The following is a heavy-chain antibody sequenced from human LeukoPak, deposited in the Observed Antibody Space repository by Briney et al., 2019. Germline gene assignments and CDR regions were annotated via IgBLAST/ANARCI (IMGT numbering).Heavy chain of an antibody. CDR1: GGTFSSYA. V-gene: IGHV1-69*05. D-gene: IGHD1-26*01. CDR3: ARDRTSYYMLNSFDY. Sequence: ASVKVSCKASGGTFSSYAISWVRQAPGQGLEWMGRIIPIFGTANYAQKFQGRVTITTDESTSTAHMELSSLRSEDTAVYYCARDRTSYYMLNSFDYWGQGTLVTVSS. CDR2: IIPIFGTA. J-gene: IGHJ4*02.